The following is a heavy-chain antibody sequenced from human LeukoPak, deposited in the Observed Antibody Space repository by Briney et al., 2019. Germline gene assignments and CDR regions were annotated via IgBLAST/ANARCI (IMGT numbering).Heavy chain of an antibody. CDR2: INPNSGGT. J-gene: IGHJ6*02. D-gene: IGHD5-18*01. CDR1: GYTFTGYY. V-gene: IGHV1-2*06. CDR3: ARVRVTGNYYYYGMDV. Sequence: ASVKVSCKASGYTFTGYYMHWVRQAPGQGLEWMGRINPNSGGTNYAQKFQARVTMTRDTSISTAYMELSRLRSDDTAVYYCARVRVTGNYYYYGMDVWGQGTTVTVSS.